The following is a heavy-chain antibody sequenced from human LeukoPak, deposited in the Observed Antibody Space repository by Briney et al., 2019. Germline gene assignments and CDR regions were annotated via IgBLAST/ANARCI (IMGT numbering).Heavy chain of an antibody. J-gene: IGHJ4*02. CDR2: IYYSGSA. Sequence: SETLSLTCTVSGGSITNYYWSWIRQPPGKGLERIGYIYYSGSASHNASLNSRVTTSVDTSKNQFSLNLSSLTAADTAVYYCARGPRFDYFDYWGQGTPVTVSS. V-gene: IGHV4-59*01. CDR1: GGSITNYY. CDR3: ARGPRFDYFDY.